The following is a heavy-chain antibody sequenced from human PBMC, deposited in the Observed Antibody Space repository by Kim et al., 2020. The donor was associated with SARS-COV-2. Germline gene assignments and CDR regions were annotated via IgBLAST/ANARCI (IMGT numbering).Heavy chain of an antibody. J-gene: IGHJ5*02. D-gene: IGHD2-15*01. Sequence: SGKGRVTISRDNAKNSLYLQMNSLRAEDTALYYCAKDISAYCSGGLWFDPWGQGTLATVSS. V-gene: IGHV3-9*01. CDR3: AKDISAYCSGGLWFDP.